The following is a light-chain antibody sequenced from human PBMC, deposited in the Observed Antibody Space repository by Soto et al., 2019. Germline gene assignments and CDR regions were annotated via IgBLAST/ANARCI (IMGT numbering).Light chain of an antibody. J-gene: IGKJ5*01. CDR3: QQRSNWRGVT. Sequence: EIWLTQSPGTLSLSPGERATLSCRASQSVSSYLAWYQQKPGQAPRLLIYDASNRATGIPARFSGSGSGTDFTLTISSLETEDFAVYYCQQRSNWRGVTFGQGTRLEIK. V-gene: IGKV3-11*01. CDR1: QSVSSY. CDR2: DAS.